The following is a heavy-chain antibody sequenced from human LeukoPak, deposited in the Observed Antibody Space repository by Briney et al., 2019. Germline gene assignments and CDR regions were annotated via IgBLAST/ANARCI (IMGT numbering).Heavy chain of an antibody. CDR2: ISAYNSNT. CDR3: ARGGGYYYDSSGLDY. D-gene: IGHD3-22*01. CDR1: GYTFTSYG. Sequence: ASVKVSCKASGYTFTSYGISWVRQAPGQGLEWMGWISAYNSNTNYAQKLQGRVTMTTDTSTSTAYMELRSLRSDDTAVYYCARGGGYYYDSSGLDYWGQGTLVTVSS. V-gene: IGHV1-18*01. J-gene: IGHJ4*02.